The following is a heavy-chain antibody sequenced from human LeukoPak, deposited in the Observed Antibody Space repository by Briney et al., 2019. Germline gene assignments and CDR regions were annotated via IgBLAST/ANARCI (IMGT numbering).Heavy chain of an antibody. Sequence: SETLSLTCTVSGGSISSGDYYWSWIRQPPGKGLEWIGYIYYSGSTYYNPSLKSRVTISVDTSKNQFSLKLSSVTAADTAVYYCARHSALATIGGYYYGMDVWGQGTTVTVSS. J-gene: IGHJ6*02. D-gene: IGHD5-24*01. V-gene: IGHV4-30-4*01. CDR3: ARHSALATIGGYYYGMDV. CDR2: IYYSGST. CDR1: GGSISSGDYY.